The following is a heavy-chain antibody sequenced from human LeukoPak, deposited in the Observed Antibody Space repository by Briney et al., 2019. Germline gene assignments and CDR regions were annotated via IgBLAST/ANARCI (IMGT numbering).Heavy chain of an antibody. J-gene: IGHJ4*02. D-gene: IGHD2-8*02. CDR3: ATYWSTGNSDC. Sequence: PSETLSLTCAFYGGSFSAYYWTWLRQPPGSGLEWIGEISHSGRTHYHPSPKRRVTISLDTSKNQFSLKLSSVTAANTAVYYCATYWSTGNSDCWGQGTLVTVSS. V-gene: IGHV4-34*01. CDR1: GGSFSAYY. CDR2: ISHSGRT.